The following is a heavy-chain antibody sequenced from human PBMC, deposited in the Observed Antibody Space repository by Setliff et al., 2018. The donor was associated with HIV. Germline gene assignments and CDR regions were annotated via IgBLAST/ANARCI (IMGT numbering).Heavy chain of an antibody. CDR3: ARGPRYGSGTPFDY. J-gene: IGHJ4*02. Sequence: SETLSLTCTVSGDSISSGGYYWSWIRQHPGKGLEWIGYIYYSGSTYYNPSLKSRVTMSVDTSKNQFSLKLSSATAADTAVYYCARGPRYGSGTPFDYWGQGTLVTVSS. CDR2: IYYSGST. CDR1: GDSISSGGYY. V-gene: IGHV4-31*03. D-gene: IGHD3-10*01.